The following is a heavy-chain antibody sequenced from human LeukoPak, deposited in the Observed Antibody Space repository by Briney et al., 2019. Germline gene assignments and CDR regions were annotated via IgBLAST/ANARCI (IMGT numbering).Heavy chain of an antibody. CDR3: TRGAGWLIDY. J-gene: IGHJ4*02. D-gene: IGHD3-16*01. CDR1: GGSISSYY. Sequence: SETLSLTCTVSGGSISSYYWSWIRQSPGKGLEWIGYFYNSGRSTYNPSLKSRVTISADTSKNHFSLKLNSVTTADTAVYYCTRGAGWLIDYWGQGILVTVSS. CDR2: FYNSGRS. V-gene: IGHV4-59*01.